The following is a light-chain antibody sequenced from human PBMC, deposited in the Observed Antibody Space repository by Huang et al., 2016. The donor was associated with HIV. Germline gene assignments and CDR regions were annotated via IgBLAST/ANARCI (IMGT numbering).Light chain of an antibody. J-gene: IGKJ4*01. CDR3: QQSYSTPLT. V-gene: IGKV1-39*01. CDR2: AAS. CDR1: QSISNY. Sequence: DIQMTQSPSSLSASVGDRVTITCRASQSISNYLNWYQQKPGRAPKLLIYAASSLHSGVPSGLSGRGFGTDFTLTISSLQPEDFATYYCQQSYSTPLTFGGGTKVEIK.